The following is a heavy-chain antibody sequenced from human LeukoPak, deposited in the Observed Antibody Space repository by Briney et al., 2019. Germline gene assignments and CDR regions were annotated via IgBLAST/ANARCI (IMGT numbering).Heavy chain of an antibody. Sequence: GGSLRLSCAASGFTFSNYWMSWVRQAPGKGLEWVANIKQDGSEKDYVDSVKGRFTISRDNAKNSLYLQMNSLRAEDTAVYYCAKWLTQYHYFMDVWGKGTTVTVSS. V-gene: IGHV3-7*01. CDR1: GFTFSNYW. CDR2: IKQDGSEK. J-gene: IGHJ6*03. D-gene: IGHD6-19*01. CDR3: AKWLTQYHYFMDV.